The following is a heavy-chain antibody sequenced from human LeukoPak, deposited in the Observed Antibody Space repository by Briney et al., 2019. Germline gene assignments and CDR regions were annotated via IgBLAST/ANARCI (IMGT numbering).Heavy chain of an antibody. V-gene: IGHV4-34*01. CDR2: INPSGSP. D-gene: IGHD3-9*01. CDR3: ARGMVLLTYYDILTGYSGRNFLFDY. J-gene: IGHJ4*02. CDR1: GGSLSGYY. Sequence: PSETLSLTFSMDGGSLSGYYRSLIRQPPGKGPEWICEINPSGSPNYNPSLNRRATISLDTPNNQFSLTLSSVTAADTAVYYCARGMVLLTYYDILTGYSGRNFLFDYWGQGTLVTVSS.